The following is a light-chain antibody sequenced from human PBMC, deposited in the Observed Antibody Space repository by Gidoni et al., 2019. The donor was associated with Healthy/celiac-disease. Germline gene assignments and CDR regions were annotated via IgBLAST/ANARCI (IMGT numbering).Light chain of an antibody. CDR2: GAS. Sequence: ETGLTQLPATLSVSPGERATLSCRASQSVSSNLAWYQQKPGQAPRLLIYGASTRATGIPARFSGSGSGTGFTLTISSLQSEDFAIYYCQQYNNWPPWTFGQGTKVEIK. J-gene: IGKJ1*01. CDR1: QSVSSN. V-gene: IGKV3-15*01. CDR3: QQYNNWPPWT.